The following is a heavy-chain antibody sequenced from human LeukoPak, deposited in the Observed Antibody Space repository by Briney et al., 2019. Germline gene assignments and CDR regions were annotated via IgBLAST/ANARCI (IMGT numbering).Heavy chain of an antibody. CDR2: IYSGGST. CDR1: GFTVSSNY. CDR3: AREKTAAGPLYYYYGMDV. D-gene: IGHD6-13*01. V-gene: IGHV3-66*01. J-gene: IGHJ6*02. Sequence: GGSLRLSCAASGFTVSSNYMSWVRQAPRKGLEWVSVIYSGGSTYYADSVKGRFTISRDNSKYTLYLQMNSLRAEDTAVYYCAREKTAAGPLYYYYGMDVWGQGTTVTVSS.